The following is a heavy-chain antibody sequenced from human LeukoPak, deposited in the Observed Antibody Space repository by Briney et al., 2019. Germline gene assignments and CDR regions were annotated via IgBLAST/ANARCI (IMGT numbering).Heavy chain of an antibody. CDR3: ARSGIGRGFDI. Sequence: PGRSLRLSCAASAFSINTFWMHWVRQGPGKGLEWVSRINSDATTTTYADSVKGRFTVSRDNAKNMVYLEMNSLRGDDTAVYYCARSGIGRGFDIWGQGATVTVSS. CDR1: AFSINTFW. J-gene: IGHJ3*02. CDR2: INSDATTT. D-gene: IGHD1-1*01. V-gene: IGHV3-74*03.